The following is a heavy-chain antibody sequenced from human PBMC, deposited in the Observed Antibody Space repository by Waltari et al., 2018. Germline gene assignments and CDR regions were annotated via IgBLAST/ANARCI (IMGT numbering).Heavy chain of an antibody. CDR2: MTPTSGNQ. D-gene: IGHD6-13*01. CDR3: ARGIRRQQLVLTR. Sequence: QVQLVQSGAEVKKPGASVKVSCKASGYTFTSYDINWVRQATGQGLAWMGWMTPTSGNQGSSQKFQGRVTITRNTSISTAYMGLSSLRSEDTAVYYCARGIRRQQLVLTRWGQGTLVTVSS. V-gene: IGHV1-8*03. J-gene: IGHJ4*02. CDR1: GYTFTSYD.